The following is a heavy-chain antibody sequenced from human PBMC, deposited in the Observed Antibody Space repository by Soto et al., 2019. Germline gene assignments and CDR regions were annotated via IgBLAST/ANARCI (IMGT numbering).Heavy chain of an antibody. CDR3: AREAGGAFDI. J-gene: IGHJ3*02. CDR1: GYTFTSYD. V-gene: IGHV1-8*01. Sequence: ASVKVSCTASGYTFTSYDVNWVRQATGQGLEWMGWMNPNSGNTGYAQKFQGRVTMTRNTSISTAYMELSTLRSEDTAVYYCAREAGGAFDIWGQGTMVTVSS. CDR2: MNPNSGNT. D-gene: IGHD3-10*01.